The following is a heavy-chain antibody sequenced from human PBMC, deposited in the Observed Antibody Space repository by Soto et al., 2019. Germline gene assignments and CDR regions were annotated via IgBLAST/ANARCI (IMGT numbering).Heavy chain of an antibody. Sequence: PGGSLRLSCAASGFTFSSYSMHWVRQAPGKGLEWLAVISYHGNNKYYADSVKGRFTISRDNSENTLFLQMDGLRAGDTAVYYCARGDAYSSSIFYYFHYWGQGTRVTVSS. CDR2: ISYHGNNK. V-gene: IGHV3-30-3*01. CDR3: ARGDAYSSSIFYYFHY. CDR1: GFTFSSYS. J-gene: IGHJ4*02. D-gene: IGHD6-6*01.